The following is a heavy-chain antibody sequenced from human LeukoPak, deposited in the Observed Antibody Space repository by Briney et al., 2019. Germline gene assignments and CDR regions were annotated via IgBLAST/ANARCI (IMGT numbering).Heavy chain of an antibody. V-gene: IGHV4-39*07. CDR3: ARSTPEQWLVGWPYYYYYMDV. D-gene: IGHD6-19*01. CDR2: IYYSGST. Sequence: SETLSLTCTVSGGSISSSSYYWGWIRQPPGKGLEWIGSIYYSGSTYYNPSLKSRLTISVDTSKNQFSLKLSSVTAADTAVYYCARSTPEQWLVGWPYYYYYMDVWGKGTTVTVSS. CDR1: GGSISSSSYY. J-gene: IGHJ6*03.